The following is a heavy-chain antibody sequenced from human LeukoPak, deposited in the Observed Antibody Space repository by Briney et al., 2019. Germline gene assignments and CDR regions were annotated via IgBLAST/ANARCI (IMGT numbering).Heavy chain of an antibody. J-gene: IGHJ4*02. V-gene: IGHV3-7*04. CDR1: GFPFSSYW. D-gene: IGHD5-24*01. CDR3: TRVGYIDEGIDY. Sequence: GGSLKLSCVASGFPFSSYWMTWVRQAPGKGLEWVANIKQDGSKKSYVDSVKGRFTISRDNAKNSLYLQMNSLRAEDTAIYYCTRVGYIDEGIDYWGQGTLVTVSS. CDR2: IKQDGSKK.